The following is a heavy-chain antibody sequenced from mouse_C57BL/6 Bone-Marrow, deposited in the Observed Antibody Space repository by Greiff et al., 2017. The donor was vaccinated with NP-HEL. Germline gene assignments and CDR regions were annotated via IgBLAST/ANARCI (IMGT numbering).Heavy chain of an antibody. CDR3: AREENTAQVLFAY. D-gene: IGHD3-2*02. CDR1: GYAFSSYW. J-gene: IGHJ3*01. V-gene: IGHV1-80*01. Sequence: VKLQESGAELVKPGASVKISCKASGYAFSSYWMNWVKQRPGKGLEWIGQIYPGDGDTNYTGKFKGKATLTADKSSSTAYMQLSSLTSEDSAVYFCAREENTAQVLFAYWGQGTLVTVSA. CDR2: IYPGDGDT.